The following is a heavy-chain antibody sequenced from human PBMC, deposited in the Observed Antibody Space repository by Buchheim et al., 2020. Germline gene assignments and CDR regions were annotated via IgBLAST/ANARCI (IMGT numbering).Heavy chain of an antibody. CDR1: GGSISSGGYY. D-gene: IGHD3-22*01. CDR3: ARGRSSITMIVVVSPDAFDI. CDR2: IYYSGST. J-gene: IGHJ3*02. V-gene: IGHV4-31*03. Sequence: QVQLQESGPGLVKPSQTLSLTCTVSGGSISSGGYYWSWICQHPGKGLEWIGYIYYSGSTYYNPSLKSRVTISVDTSKNQFSLKLSYVTAADTAVYYCARGRSSITMIVVVSPDAFDIWGQGT.